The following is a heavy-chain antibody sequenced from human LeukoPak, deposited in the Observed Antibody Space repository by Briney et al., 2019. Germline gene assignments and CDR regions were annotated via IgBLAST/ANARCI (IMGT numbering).Heavy chain of an antibody. Sequence: GGSLRLSCAASGITVSRSYMSWVRQAPGKGLEWVPIIFSSGYTYYADSVKGRFTISRDNSQNTVFLQMNSVRVEDTAVYYCARSYSNHLFGMDVWGQGTAVTVSS. J-gene: IGHJ6*02. D-gene: IGHD4-11*01. V-gene: IGHV3-66*01. CDR2: IFSSGYT. CDR1: GITVSRSY. CDR3: ARSYSNHLFGMDV.